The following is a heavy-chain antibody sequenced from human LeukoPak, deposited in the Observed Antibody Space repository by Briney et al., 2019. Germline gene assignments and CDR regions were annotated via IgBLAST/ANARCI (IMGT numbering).Heavy chain of an antibody. CDR1: GYSFTSYW. Sequence: GESLKISCKGSGYSFTSYWIGWVRQMPGKGLEWMGIIYPGDSDTRYSPSFQGQVTISADKSISTAYLQWSSLKASDTAMYYCARRFDSSGYSLGWGDYFDYWGQGTLVTVSS. V-gene: IGHV5-51*01. CDR3: ARRFDSSGYSLGWGDYFDY. J-gene: IGHJ4*02. D-gene: IGHD3-22*01. CDR2: IYPGDSDT.